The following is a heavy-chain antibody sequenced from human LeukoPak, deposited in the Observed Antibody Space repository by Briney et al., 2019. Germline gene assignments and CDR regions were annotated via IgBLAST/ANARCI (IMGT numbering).Heavy chain of an antibody. CDR2: SGST. CDR3: ARLQYCSGTSCYWFDP. CDR1: GGSISNYH. J-gene: IGHJ5*02. V-gene: IGHV4-59*12. D-gene: IGHD2-2*01. Sequence: SETLSLTCTVSGGSISNYHWSWIRLPPGKGLEWIGYSGSTNYNPSLKSRVTISVDTSKNQFSLRLSSVTAADTAVYYCARLQYCSGTSCYWFDPWGQGTLVTVSS.